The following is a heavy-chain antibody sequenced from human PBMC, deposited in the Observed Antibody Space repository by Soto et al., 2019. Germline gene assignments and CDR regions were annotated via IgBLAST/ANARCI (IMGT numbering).Heavy chain of an antibody. V-gene: IGHV4-39*01. Sequence: QLQLQESGPGLVKPSETLSLTCTVSGGSISSSSYYWGWIRQPPGKGLEWIGSIYYSGSTYYNPSLKSRVTISVDTSKNQFSLKLSSVTAADTAVYYCARLYYDILTTPPEMDVWGQGTTVTVSS. CDR2: IYYSGST. CDR1: GGSISSSSYY. CDR3: ARLYYDILTTPPEMDV. D-gene: IGHD3-9*01. J-gene: IGHJ6*02.